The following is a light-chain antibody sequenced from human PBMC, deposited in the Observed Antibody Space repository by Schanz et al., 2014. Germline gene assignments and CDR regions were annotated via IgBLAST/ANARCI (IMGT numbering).Light chain of an antibody. CDR1: QSVSSN. CDR2: GAS. V-gene: IGKV3-11*01. Sequence: DIVLTQSPPTLSLSPGERATLSCRASQSVSSNLAWYQQKPGQAPRLLIYGASTRATGIPARFSGSGSGTDFTLTISSLEPEDFATYYCQQFHTYPLTFGQGTRLDIK. CDR3: QQFHTYPLT. J-gene: IGKJ5*01.